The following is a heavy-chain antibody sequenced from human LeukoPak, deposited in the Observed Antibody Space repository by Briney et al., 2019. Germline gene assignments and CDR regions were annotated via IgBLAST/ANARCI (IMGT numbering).Heavy chain of an antibody. CDR2: VDYNGNT. Sequence: SETLSLTCTVSGASISSYYWSWIRQPAGKGLEWIGNVDYNGNTYYSPSLKSRALVSVDTSKNQVSLRLTSVTAADTAVYFWARSNHFWSAFLDTWGQGTLVTVSS. D-gene: IGHD3-3*02. V-gene: IGHV4-59*12. CDR1: GASISSYY. J-gene: IGHJ4*02. CDR3: ARSNHFWSAFLDT.